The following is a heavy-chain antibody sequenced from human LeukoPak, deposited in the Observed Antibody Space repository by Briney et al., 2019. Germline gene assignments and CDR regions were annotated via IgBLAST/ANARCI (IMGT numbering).Heavy chain of an antibody. CDR3: ARQVEGSSSGPYFFDY. Sequence: PSETLSLTCTASGGSITTSRYSWGWMRQPPGKVLEWIGSAFRGGNSYYNPCLKSRVTVSVDTSNNQVSLRLTSVTAVDTALYYCARQVEGSSSGPYFFDYWGQGTLVTVSS. CDR1: GGSITTSRYS. D-gene: IGHD5-18*01. CDR2: AFRGGNS. J-gene: IGHJ4*02. V-gene: IGHV4-39*01.